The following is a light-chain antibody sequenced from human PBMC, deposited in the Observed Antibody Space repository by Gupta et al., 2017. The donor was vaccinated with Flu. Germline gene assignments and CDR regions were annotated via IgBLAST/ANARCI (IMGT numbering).Light chain of an antibody. CDR3: QQYYSTPPLFT. CDR1: QSVLYSSNNKNY. J-gene: IGKJ3*01. Sequence: DIVMTQSPDSLAVSLGDRATINCKSSQSVLYSSNNKNYLAWYQQKPGQPPKLLIYWASTRESGVPDRFSGSGSGTDFTLTISSLQAEDVAVYYCQQYYSTPPLFTFGPGTKVDIK. V-gene: IGKV4-1*01. CDR2: WAS.